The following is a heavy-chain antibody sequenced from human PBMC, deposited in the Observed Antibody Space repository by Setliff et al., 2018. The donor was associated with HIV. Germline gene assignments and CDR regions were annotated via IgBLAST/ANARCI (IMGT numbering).Heavy chain of an antibody. Sequence: GASVKVSCKASGYAFTSQFMHWVRQAPGQGLEWMGIISPSGDRTTYAQRFRGRVTMTSDTSTGTVYMELSSLRSEDTAVYYCARVSYDSSGSPFDYWGQGTLVTVSS. V-gene: IGHV1-46*01. CDR3: ARVSYDSSGSPFDY. J-gene: IGHJ4*02. CDR2: ISPSGDRT. CDR1: GYAFTSQF. D-gene: IGHD3-22*01.